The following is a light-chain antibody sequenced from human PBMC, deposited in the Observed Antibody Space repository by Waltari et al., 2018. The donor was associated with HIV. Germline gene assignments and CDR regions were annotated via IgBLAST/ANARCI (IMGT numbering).Light chain of an antibody. CDR1: QAINNY. CDR2: LAS. CDR3: QQADFYPVT. Sequence: DVQLTQSPSFLSASVGDRVTITCRASQAINNYFAWYQQKPGKAPKLLINLASALQSGVPSRFSGSGSGTEFTLTIRGLQPEDLATYYCQQADFYPVTFGGGTRVEI. J-gene: IGKJ4*01. V-gene: IGKV1-9*01.